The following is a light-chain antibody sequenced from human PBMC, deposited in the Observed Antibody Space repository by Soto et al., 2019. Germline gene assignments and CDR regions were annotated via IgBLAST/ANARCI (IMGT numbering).Light chain of an antibody. V-gene: IGKV4-1*01. J-gene: IGKJ1*01. CDR1: QSVLYSSNNKNY. CDR3: QQYDSTPQT. Sequence: DIVMTQSPDSLAVSLGERATINCKSSQSVLYSSNNKNYLAWYQQKPGQPPKLLISWASTRESGVPDRFSGGGSGSDFTLTIGTLQAEDVAVYYCQQYDSTPQTFGQGNKVEL. CDR2: WAS.